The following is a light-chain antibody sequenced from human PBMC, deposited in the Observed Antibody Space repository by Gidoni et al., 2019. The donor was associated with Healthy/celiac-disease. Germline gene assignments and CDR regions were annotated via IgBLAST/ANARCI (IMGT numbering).Light chain of an antibody. CDR3: QQSYSTPYT. CDR1: QSSSSY. V-gene: IGKV1-39*01. CDR2: AAS. J-gene: IGKJ2*01. Sequence: DIQMTQSPSSLSASVGDRVTITCRASQSSSSYLNWYQQKPGKAPKLLIYAASSLQSGVPSRVSGSGSVTDFTLTISSLQPEYFATYYCQQSYSTPYTFGQGTKLEIK.